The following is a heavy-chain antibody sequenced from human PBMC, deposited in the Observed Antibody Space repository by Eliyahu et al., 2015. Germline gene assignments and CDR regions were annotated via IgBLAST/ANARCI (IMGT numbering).Heavy chain of an antibody. CDR2: IGTAGDT. V-gene: IGHV3-13*01. J-gene: IGHJ6*02. CDR3: ARAQHSYCSGGSCYSVGFGGMDV. D-gene: IGHD2-15*01. CDR1: GFTFSXXD. Sequence: EVQLVESGGGLVQPGGSLRLSCAASGFTFSXXDLXWVRQATGKGLEWVSAIGTAGDTYYPGSVKGRFTISRENAKNSLYLQMNSLRAGDTAVYYCARAQHSYCSGGSCYSVGFGGMDVWGQGTTVTVSS.